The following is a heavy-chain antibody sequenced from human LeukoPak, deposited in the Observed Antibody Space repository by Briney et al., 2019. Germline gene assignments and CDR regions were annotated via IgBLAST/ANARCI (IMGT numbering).Heavy chain of an antibody. CDR3: ASNLLGSPDYYYYGMDV. CDR2: ISSSGSTI. J-gene: IGHJ6*02. D-gene: IGHD2-15*01. Sequence: GGSLRLSCAASGFTFSSYEMNLVRQAPGKGLEWGSYISSSGSTIYYADSVKGRFTISRDNAKNSLYLQMNSLRAEDTAVYYCASNLLGSPDYYYYGMDVWGQGTTVTVSS. V-gene: IGHV3-48*03. CDR1: GFTFSSYE.